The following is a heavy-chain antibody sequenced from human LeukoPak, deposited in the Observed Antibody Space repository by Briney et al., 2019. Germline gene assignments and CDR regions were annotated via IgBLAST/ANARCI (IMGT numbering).Heavy chain of an antibody. J-gene: IGHJ6*04. D-gene: IGHD2-2*01. V-gene: IGHV4-38-2*02. CDR3: ARDKSDCSSTSCYSYYYYGMDV. Sequence: SETLSLTCAVSGYSISSGYYWGWTRQPPGKGLEWIGSIYHSGSTYYNPSLKSRVTISVDTSKNQFSLKLSSVTAADTAVYYCARDKSDCSSTSCYSYYYYGMDVWGKGTTVTVSS. CDR1: GYSISSGYY. CDR2: IYHSGST.